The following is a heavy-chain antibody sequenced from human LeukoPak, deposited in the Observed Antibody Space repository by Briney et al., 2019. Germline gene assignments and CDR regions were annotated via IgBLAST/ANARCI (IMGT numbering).Heavy chain of an antibody. D-gene: IGHD3-10*01. Sequence: SETLSLTCTVSGGSISSYYWSWIRQPAGKGLEWIGRIHTSGSTNYSPSLKSRVTISVDTSKNQFSLKLSSVTAADTAVYYCARGTRGGYGSGEDYWGQGTLVTVSS. CDR3: ARGTRGGYGSGEDY. J-gene: IGHJ4*02. CDR1: GGSISSYY. V-gene: IGHV4-4*07. CDR2: IHTSGST.